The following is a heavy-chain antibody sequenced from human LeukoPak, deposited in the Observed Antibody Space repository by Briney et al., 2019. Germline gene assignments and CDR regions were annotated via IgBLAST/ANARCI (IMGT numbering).Heavy chain of an antibody. V-gene: IGHV7-4-1*02. J-gene: IGHJ4*02. D-gene: IGHD2-15*01. CDR2: INTNTGNP. Sequence: ASVNVSFTASGNTFTRHGMNWVRQAPGQGLEWMGWINTNTGNPTYAQGFTGRFVFSLDTSVSTAYLHISSLKAEDTAVYYCARGTCSGGSCSYAYWGQGTLVTVSS. CDR1: GNTFTRHG. CDR3: ARGTCSGGSCSYAY.